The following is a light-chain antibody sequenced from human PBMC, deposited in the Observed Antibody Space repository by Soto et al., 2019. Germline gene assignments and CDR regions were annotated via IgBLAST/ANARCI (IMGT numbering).Light chain of an antibody. V-gene: IGKV1-39*01. J-gene: IGKJ3*01. CDR3: QRSYSTPFT. Sequence: DIQMTQSPSSLSASVGDRVTITCRASQSISSYFNWYQQKPGKAPKLLIYAASSLQSGVPSRFSGSGSGTDFTLTISSLQPEDFATYYCQRSYSTPFTFGPGTKVDIK. CDR1: QSISSY. CDR2: AAS.